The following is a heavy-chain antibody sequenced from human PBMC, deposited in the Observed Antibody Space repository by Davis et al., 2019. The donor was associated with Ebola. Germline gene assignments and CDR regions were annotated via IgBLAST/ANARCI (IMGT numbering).Heavy chain of an antibody. CDR3: AREMATTNDAFDI. CDR1: GFTFSSYG. J-gene: IGHJ3*02. D-gene: IGHD5-24*01. CDR2: IRYDGSNK. Sequence: GALRLSCAASGFTFSSYGMHWVRQAPGKGLEWVAFIRYDGSNKYYADSVKGRFTISRDNSKNTLYLQMNSLRAEDTAVYYCAREMATTNDAFDIWGQGTMVSVSS. V-gene: IGHV3-30*02.